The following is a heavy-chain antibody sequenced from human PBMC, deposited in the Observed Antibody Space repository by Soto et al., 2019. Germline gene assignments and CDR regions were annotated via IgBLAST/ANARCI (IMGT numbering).Heavy chain of an antibody. J-gene: IGHJ6*02. CDR2: IYHSGST. D-gene: IGHD3-10*01. Sequence: QVQLQESGPGLVKPSGTLSLTCAVSGGSISSSNWWSWVRQPPGKGLEWIGEIYHSGSTNYNPSLNSRVTXSXDXXKNQFSLKLSSVTAADTAVYYCARVTGHYYYGMDVWGQGTTVTVSS. CDR1: GGSISSSNW. V-gene: IGHV4-4*02. CDR3: ARVTGHYYYGMDV.